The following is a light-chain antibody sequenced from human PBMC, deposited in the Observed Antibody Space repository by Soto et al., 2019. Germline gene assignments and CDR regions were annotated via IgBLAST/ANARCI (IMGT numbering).Light chain of an antibody. Sequence: DIQLTQSPSFLSASVGDRVTITCRASQDVSDYLAWYQHAPGKAPNLLIYAAYTLQSGVPSRFSGSGSGTEFSLTITSLQPEDFATYYCQYLNGAPTITFGQGTLL. CDR2: AAY. V-gene: IGKV1-9*01. CDR3: QYLNGAPTIT. CDR1: QDVSDY. J-gene: IGKJ5*01.